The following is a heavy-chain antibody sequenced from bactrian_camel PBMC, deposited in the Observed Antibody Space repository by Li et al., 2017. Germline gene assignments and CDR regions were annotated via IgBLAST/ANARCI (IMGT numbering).Heavy chain of an antibody. D-gene: IGHD1*01. Sequence: VQLVESGGGLVQPGGSLRLSCAASGFTFSSYAMTWVRQAPGKGLEWVSAIAVTGANTYYAESVKGRFTISQDSAKNTVYLQMNSLKPEDTAMYYCAFPPVPCLSEPQTLGALTMENEYNYRGQGTQVTVS. CDR3: AFPPVPCLSEPQTLGALTMENEYNY. J-gene: IGHJ4*01. CDR1: GFTFSSYA. V-gene: IGHV3S40*01. CDR2: IAVTGANT.